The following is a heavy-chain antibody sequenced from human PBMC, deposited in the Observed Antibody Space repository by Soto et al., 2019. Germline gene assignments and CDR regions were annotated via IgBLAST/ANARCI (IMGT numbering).Heavy chain of an antibody. Sequence: VHLVESGGGVVQPGRSLRLSCAASGFTFKNYGMHWVRQAPGKGLEWVAVISHDGGTKHYADSVKGRFTIFRDDSKNTVSLQMTSLRTDDTAVYYCANRITISGYGEYYYYGMDAWGQGTTVIVSS. V-gene: IGHV3-30*18. CDR3: ANRITISGYGEYYYYGMDA. CDR2: ISHDGGTK. CDR1: GFTFKNYG. D-gene: IGHD3-3*01. J-gene: IGHJ6*02.